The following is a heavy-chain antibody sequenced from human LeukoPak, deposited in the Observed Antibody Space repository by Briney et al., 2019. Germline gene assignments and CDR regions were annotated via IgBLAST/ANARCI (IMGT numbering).Heavy chain of an antibody. Sequence: PSETLSLTCAVYGGSFSGYYLSWIRQPPGKGLEWIGEINHSGSTNYNPSLKSRVTISVDTSKNQFSLKLSSVTAADTAVYYCARLSSSWYQDWYFDLWGRGTLVTVSS. CDR3: ARLSSSWYQDWYFDL. D-gene: IGHD6-13*01. J-gene: IGHJ2*01. V-gene: IGHV4-34*01. CDR1: GGSFSGYY. CDR2: INHSGST.